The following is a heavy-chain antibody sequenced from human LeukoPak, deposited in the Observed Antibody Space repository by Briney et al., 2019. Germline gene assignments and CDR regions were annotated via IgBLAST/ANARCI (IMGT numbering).Heavy chain of an antibody. CDR2: ISSSSSTI. CDR1: GFTFNRYW. CDR3: AREVISLGAFDI. J-gene: IGHJ3*02. V-gene: IGHV3-48*01. D-gene: IGHD2-21*01. Sequence: PGGSLRLSCAASGFTFNRYWMSWVRQAPGKGLEWVSYISSSSSTIYYADSVKGRFTISRDNAKNSLYLQMNSLRAEDTAVYYCAREVISLGAFDIWGQGTMITVSS.